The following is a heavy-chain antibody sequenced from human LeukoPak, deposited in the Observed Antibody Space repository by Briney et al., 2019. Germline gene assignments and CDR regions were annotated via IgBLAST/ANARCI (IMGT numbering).Heavy chain of an antibody. CDR3: ARGSDCSGGSCYSYWYFDL. Sequence: SGGAPRPSPSAPAFTLISYLVDLGRPAPREGLGWGSRIKNDWSSTSYADSVKGRFTISRDNAKNTLYLQMNSLRAEDTAMYYCARGSDCSGGSCYSYWYFDLWGRGTLVTVSS. CDR1: AFTLISYL. D-gene: IGHD2-15*01. J-gene: IGHJ2*01. CDR2: IKNDWSST. V-gene: IGHV3-74*01.